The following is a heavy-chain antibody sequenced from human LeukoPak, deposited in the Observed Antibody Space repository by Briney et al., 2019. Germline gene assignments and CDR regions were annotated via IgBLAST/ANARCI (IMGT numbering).Heavy chain of an antibody. D-gene: IGHD6-13*01. CDR3: AREGDSSFGYFDY. J-gene: IGHJ4*02. V-gene: IGHV7-4-1*02. Sequence: ASVKVSCKASGYTFTNYAMNWVRQAPGQGLEWMGWINTNTGNPTYAQGFTGRFVFSLDTSVSTAYLRISSLKAGDNAVYYCAREGDSSFGYFDYWGQGTLVTVSS. CDR2: INTNTGNP. CDR1: GYTFTNYA.